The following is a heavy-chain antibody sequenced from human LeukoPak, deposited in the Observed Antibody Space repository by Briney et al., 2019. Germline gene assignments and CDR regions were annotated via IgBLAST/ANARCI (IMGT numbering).Heavy chain of an antibody. CDR3: AKEDGGYDLTPDLDY. CDR2: ISYDGSNK. Sequence: PGGSLRLSCAASGFTFSSYGMHWVRQAPGKGLEWVAVISYDGSNKYYADSVKGRFTISRDNSKNTLYLQMNSLRAEDTAVYYCAKEDGGYDLTPDLDYWGQGTLVTVSS. V-gene: IGHV3-30*18. CDR1: GFTFSSYG. D-gene: IGHD5-12*01. J-gene: IGHJ4*02.